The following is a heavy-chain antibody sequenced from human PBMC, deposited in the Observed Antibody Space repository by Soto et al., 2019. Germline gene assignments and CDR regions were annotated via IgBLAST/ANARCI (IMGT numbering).Heavy chain of an antibody. CDR1: GGTFSSYT. V-gene: IGHV1-69*08. CDR3: ARESGPYGSGRYYFDY. J-gene: IGHJ4*02. D-gene: IGHD3-10*01. Sequence: QVQLVQSGAEVKKPGSSVKVSCKASGGTFSSYTISWVRQAPGQGLEWMGRIIPILGIANYAQKFQGRVTITADKSTSTAYMELSSLRSEDTAVYYCARESGPYGSGRYYFDYWGQGTLVTVSS. CDR2: IIPILGIA.